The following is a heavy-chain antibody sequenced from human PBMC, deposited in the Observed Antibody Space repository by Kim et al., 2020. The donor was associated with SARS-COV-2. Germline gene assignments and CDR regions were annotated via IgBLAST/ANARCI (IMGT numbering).Heavy chain of an antibody. J-gene: IGHJ6*02. CDR3: AKDQEIYGSGSYGTVYYYYYGMDV. V-gene: IGHV3-30*18. CDR2: ISYDGSNK. D-gene: IGHD3-10*01. Sequence: GGSLRLSCAASGFTFSSYGMHWVRQAPGKGLEWVAVISYDGSNKYYADSVKGRFTISRDNSKNTLYLQMNSLRAEDTAVYYCAKDQEIYGSGSYGTVYYYYYGMDVWGQGTTVTVSS. CDR1: GFTFSSYG.